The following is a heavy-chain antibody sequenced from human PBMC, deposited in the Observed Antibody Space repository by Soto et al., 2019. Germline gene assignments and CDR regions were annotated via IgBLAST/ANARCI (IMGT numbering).Heavy chain of an antibody. Sequence: PGGSLRLSCAASGFIFSSYGMHWVRQAPGKGLEWVALISYDGSNKFYADSVKGRFTISRDNSKNTLYLQVNSLRAEDTAVYYCAKDPRRYCSGGSCYSAPDYWGQGTLVTVSS. CDR1: GFIFSSYG. CDR3: AKDPRRYCSGGSCYSAPDY. V-gene: IGHV3-30*18. CDR2: ISYDGSNK. D-gene: IGHD2-15*01. J-gene: IGHJ4*02.